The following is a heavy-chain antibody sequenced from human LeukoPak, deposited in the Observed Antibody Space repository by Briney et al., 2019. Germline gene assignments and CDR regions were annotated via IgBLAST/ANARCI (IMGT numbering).Heavy chain of an antibody. J-gene: IGHJ5*02. D-gene: IGHD3-16*01. Sequence: GASVKVSCKVPGYTLTELSMHWVRQAPGKGLEWMGGFDPEDGETIYAQKFQGRVTMTEDTSTDTAYMELSSLRSEDTAVYCATLFGNWFDPWGQGTLVTVSS. CDR2: FDPEDGET. CDR3: ATLFGNWFDP. CDR1: GYTLTELS. V-gene: IGHV1-24*01.